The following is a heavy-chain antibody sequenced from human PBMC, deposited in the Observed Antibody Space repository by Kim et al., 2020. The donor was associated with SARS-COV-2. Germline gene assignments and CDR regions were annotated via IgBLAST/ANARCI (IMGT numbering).Heavy chain of an antibody. J-gene: IGHJ3*02. CDR1: RFTFSNAW. V-gene: IGHV3-15*01. CDR2: IKSKADGGTT. Sequence: GGSLRLSCAGSRFTFSNAWMSWVRQAPGKGLEWVGHIKSKADGGTTDYAAPVKGRFTISRDDSKSTLYLQMSSLQTEDTAVYYCTTFPVRGLSAFDIWGQGKMVTVSS. D-gene: IGHD6-19*01. CDR3: TTFPVRGLSAFDI.